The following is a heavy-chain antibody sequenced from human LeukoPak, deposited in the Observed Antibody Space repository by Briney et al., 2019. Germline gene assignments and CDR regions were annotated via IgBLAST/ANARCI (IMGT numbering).Heavy chain of an antibody. J-gene: IGHJ3*02. CDR1: GGSFSGYY. Sequence: SGTLSLTCAVYGGSFSGYYWSWIRQPPGKGLEWIGEINHSGSTNYNPSLKSRVTISVDTSKNQFSLKLSSVTAADTAVYYCARGSLLDIWGQGTMVTVSS. V-gene: IGHV4-34*01. CDR3: ARGSLLDI. CDR2: INHSGST.